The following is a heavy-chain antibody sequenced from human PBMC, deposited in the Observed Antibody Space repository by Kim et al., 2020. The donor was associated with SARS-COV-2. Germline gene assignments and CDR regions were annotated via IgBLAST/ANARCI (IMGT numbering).Heavy chain of an antibody. J-gene: IGHJ4*02. D-gene: IGHD3-22*01. V-gene: IGHV4-31*03. Sequence: TLSLTCTVSGGSISSGGYYWSWIRQPPGKGLEWIGYIYYSGSTYYNPSLKSRVTISVDTSKNQFSLKLSSVTAADTAVYYCARGQGLITMIVVVVGAFDYWGQGTLVTVSS. CDR3: ARGQGLITMIVVVVGAFDY. CDR1: GGSISSGGYY. CDR2: IYYSGST.